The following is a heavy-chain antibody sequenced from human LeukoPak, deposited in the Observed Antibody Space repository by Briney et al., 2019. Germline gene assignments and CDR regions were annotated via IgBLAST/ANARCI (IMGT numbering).Heavy chain of an antibody. CDR3: ARDPKWFGELLPYGMDV. D-gene: IGHD3-10*01. V-gene: IGHV1-18*04. Sequence: ASVKVSCKASGYTFTSYGISWVRQAPGQGLEWMGWISAYNGNTNYAQKLQGRVTMTTDTSTSTAYMELRSLRSDDTAVYYCARDPKWFGELLPYGMDVWGKGTTATVSS. J-gene: IGHJ6*04. CDR1: GYTFTSYG. CDR2: ISAYNGNT.